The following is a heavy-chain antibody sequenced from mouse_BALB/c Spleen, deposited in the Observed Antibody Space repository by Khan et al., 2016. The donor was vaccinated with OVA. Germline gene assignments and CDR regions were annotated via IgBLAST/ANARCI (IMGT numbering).Heavy chain of an antibody. V-gene: IGHV14-1*02. J-gene: IGHJ3*01. Sequence: VQLKESGAELVRPGALVKLSCKASGFNIKDYYLHWVKQRPEQGLEWIGWIDPENGETVYDQKFQDKASITADTSSNTAYLQFSSLTSEDTAVYYCARSGYFAWFAYWGQGTLVTVSA. CDR3: ARSGYFAWFAY. CDR2: IDPENGET. CDR1: GFNIKDYY.